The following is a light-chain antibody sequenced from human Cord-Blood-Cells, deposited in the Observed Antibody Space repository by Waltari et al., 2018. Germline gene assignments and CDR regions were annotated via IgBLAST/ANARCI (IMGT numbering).Light chain of an antibody. CDR3: QTWGTGIVV. CDR2: LNSDGSH. J-gene: IGLJ2*01. V-gene: IGLV4-69*01. Sequence: QLVLTQSPSASASLGASVKLPCTLSSGPSSYAIAWHQQQPEKGPRYLMKLNSDGSHSKGDGIPDRFSGSSSGAERYLTISSLQSEDEAYYYCQTWGTGIVVFGGGTKLTVL. CDR1: SGPSSYA.